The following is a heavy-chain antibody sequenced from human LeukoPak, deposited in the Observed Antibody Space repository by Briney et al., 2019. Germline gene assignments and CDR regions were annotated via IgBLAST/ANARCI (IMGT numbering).Heavy chain of an antibody. V-gene: IGHV3-23*01. CDR3: AKIGSHCYGNDY. CDR1: GFTVSSYA. Sequence: PGGSLRLSCAASGFTVSSYAMSWVRQAPGKGLEWVSAINDSGGSTYYADSVKGRFTISRDNSKNTLYLQMNSLRAEDTAVYYCAKIGSHCYGNDYWGQGTLVTVSS. D-gene: IGHD2-2*01. CDR2: INDSGGST. J-gene: IGHJ4*02.